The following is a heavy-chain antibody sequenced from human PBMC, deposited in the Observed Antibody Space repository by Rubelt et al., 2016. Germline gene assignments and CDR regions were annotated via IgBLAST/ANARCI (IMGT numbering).Heavy chain of an antibody. CDR1: GYTFTSYG. V-gene: IGHV1-18*01. CDR3: GGGTRVRGAQDV. Sequence: QVQLVQSGAEVKKPGASVKVSCKASGYTFTSYGISWVRQAPGQGLEWIGWTSAYNGNTNYARKLQGRGTMTTATSTSTSELGRRRLGSDAAAVDYGGGGTRVRGAQDVWGQGTTVTVSS. D-gene: IGHD3-10*01. CDR2: TSAYNGNT. J-gene: IGHJ6*02.